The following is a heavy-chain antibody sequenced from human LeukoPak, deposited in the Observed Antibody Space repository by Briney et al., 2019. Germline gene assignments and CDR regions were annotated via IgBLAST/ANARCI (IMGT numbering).Heavy chain of an antibody. V-gene: IGHV4-59*01. CDR2: IYSDGST. CDR1: GGSLSGFY. D-gene: IGHD6-19*01. J-gene: IGHJ5*02. Sequence: KPSETLSLTCTVSGGSLSGFYWSWIRQSPRLGLEWIGLIYSDGSTMYNPSLTSRVTISVDTSKNQISLRLTSVTAADTAIYYCARDVVAVPGSDNWFDPWGQGTLVTVSS. CDR3: ARDVVAVPGSDNWFDP.